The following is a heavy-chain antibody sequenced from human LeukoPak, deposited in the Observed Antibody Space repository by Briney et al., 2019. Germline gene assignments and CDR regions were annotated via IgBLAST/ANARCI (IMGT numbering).Heavy chain of an antibody. CDR3: ARAYMTTVTSIFDY. D-gene: IGHD4-17*01. CDR1: GYTFTIYA. CDR2: INTNTGNP. V-gene: IGHV7-4-1*02. Sequence: VASVNVSCKASGYTFTIYAMNWVRQAPGQGLEWMGWINTNTGNPTYAQGFTGRFVFSLDTSVSTAYLQISSLKAEDTAVYYCARAYMTTVTSIFDYWGQGTLVTVSS. J-gene: IGHJ4*02.